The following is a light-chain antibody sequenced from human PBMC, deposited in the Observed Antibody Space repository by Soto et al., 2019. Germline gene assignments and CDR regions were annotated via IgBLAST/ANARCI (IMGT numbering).Light chain of an antibody. CDR1: QSVGTY. Sequence: DIQMTQSPSTLSASVGDRVTITCRASQSVGTYLAWFQQRPGEAPKGLISKASTLESGAPSRFTGSGSGTEFALTITSLQPEDFATYYCQQYYSYPWTFGQGTKVDIK. CDR2: KAS. CDR3: QQYYSYPWT. J-gene: IGKJ1*01. V-gene: IGKV1-5*03.